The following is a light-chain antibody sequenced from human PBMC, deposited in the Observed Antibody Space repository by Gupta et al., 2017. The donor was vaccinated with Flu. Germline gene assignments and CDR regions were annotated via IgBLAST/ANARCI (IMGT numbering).Light chain of an antibody. Sequence: DIQMTQSPSTLSAPVGDRVTITCRASQSISRGLAWYQQKPGKAPKLLIYKASTLDSGVPSRFSGSGVGTEFTLTISSLQPDDSATYYCQQYNNYWTFGQGTKVEIK. CDR1: QSISRG. J-gene: IGKJ1*01. V-gene: IGKV1-5*03. CDR2: KAS. CDR3: QQYNNYWT.